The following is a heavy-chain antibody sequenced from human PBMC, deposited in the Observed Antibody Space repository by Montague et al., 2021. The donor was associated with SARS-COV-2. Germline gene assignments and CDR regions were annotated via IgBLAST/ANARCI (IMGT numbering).Heavy chain of an antibody. D-gene: IGHD3-16*02. V-gene: IGHV3-30*04. J-gene: IGHJ4*02. CDR3: ARDNYDYVWGSYRYIY. CDR2: ISYDGSNK. CDR1: GFTFSSYA. Sequence: SLRLSCAASGFTFSSYAMHWVRQAPGKGLEWVAVISYDGSNKYYADSXXGRFTISRDNSKNTLYLQMYSLRAEGTAVYYCARDNYDYVWGSYRYIYWGQGTLVTVSS.